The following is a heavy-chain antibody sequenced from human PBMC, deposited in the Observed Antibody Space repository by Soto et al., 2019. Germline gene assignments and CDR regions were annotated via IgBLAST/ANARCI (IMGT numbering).Heavy chain of an antibody. CDR2: IISSSSSI. CDR3: ARGEGSSYDRLYNWFDP. D-gene: IGHD6-13*01. Sequence: GGSLRLSCAASGFTFSSYSMNWVRQAPGKGLDLVLYIISSSSSIYYADSVKGRFTISRDNAKNSLYLQMNSLRAEDTAVYYCARGEGSSYDRLYNWFDPWGQGTLVTVSS. CDR1: GFTFSSYS. J-gene: IGHJ5*02. V-gene: IGHV3-48*01.